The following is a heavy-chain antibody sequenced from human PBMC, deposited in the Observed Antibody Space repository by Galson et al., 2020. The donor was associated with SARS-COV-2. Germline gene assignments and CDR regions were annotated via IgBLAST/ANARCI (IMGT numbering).Heavy chain of an antibody. CDR2: ISAYNGNT. CDR3: ARDKGEGVLLWCVELLDV. CDR1: GYTFTSYG. V-gene: IGHV1-18*01. Sequence: ASVKVSCKASGYTFTSYGISWVRQAPGQGLEWMGWISAYNGNTNYAQKLQGRVTMTTDTSTSTAYMELRSRRSDDTAMYYCARDKGEGVLLWCVELLDVGGQGSTVTVSS. J-gene: IGHJ6*02. D-gene: IGHD3-10*01.